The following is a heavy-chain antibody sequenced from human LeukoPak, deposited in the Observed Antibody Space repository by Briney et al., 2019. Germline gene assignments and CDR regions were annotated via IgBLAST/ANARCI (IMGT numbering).Heavy chain of an antibody. CDR2: INPNSGGT. V-gene: IGHV1-2*02. Sequence: ASVKVSCKASGYTFTGYYMHWVRQAPGQGLEWMGWINPNSGGTNYAQKFQGRVTMTRDTSISTAYMELSRLRSDDTAVYYCARTTYCSGGSCYGEYYFDYWGQGTLVTVSS. D-gene: IGHD2-15*01. J-gene: IGHJ4*02. CDR1: GYTFTGYY. CDR3: ARTTYCSGGSCYGEYYFDY.